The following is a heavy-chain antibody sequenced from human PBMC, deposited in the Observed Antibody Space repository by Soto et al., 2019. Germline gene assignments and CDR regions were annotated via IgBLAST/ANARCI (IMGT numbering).Heavy chain of an antibody. CDR1: GFTFSSYG. CDR2: ISYDGSNK. CDR3: EKDLKGSPSHYYYYYGMDV. D-gene: IGHD6-13*01. V-gene: IGHV3-30*18. J-gene: IGHJ6*02. Sequence: QVQLVESGGGVVQPGRSLRLSCAASGFTFSSYGMHWVRQAPGKGLEWVAVISYDGSNKYYADSVKGRFTISRDNSKNTLYLKMNSLRAEDTAVYYCEKDLKGSPSHYYYYYGMDVWGQGTTVTVSS.